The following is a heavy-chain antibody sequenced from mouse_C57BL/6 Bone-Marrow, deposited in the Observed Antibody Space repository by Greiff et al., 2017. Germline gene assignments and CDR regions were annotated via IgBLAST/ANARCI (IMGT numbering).Heavy chain of an antibody. CDR1: GYTFTSYW. Sequence: QVQLKESGAELAKPGASVKLSCKASGYTFTSYWMHWVKQRPGQGLEWIGYINPSSGYTKYNQKFKDKATLTADKSSSTAYMQLSSLTYEDSAVYYCARETGTCYYAMDYWGQGTSVTVSA. D-gene: IGHD4-1*01. CDR2: INPSSGYT. J-gene: IGHJ4*01. V-gene: IGHV1-7*01. CDR3: ARETGTCYYAMDY.